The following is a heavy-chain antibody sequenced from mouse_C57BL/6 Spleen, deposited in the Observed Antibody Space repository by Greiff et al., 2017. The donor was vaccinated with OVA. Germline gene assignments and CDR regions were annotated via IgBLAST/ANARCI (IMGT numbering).Heavy chain of an antibody. V-gene: IGHV3-6*01. CDR3: ARVGWDTPMDY. CDR2: ISYDGSN. CDR1: GYSITSGYY. J-gene: IGHJ4*01. D-gene: IGHD3-3*01. Sequence: ESGPGLVKPSQSLSLTCSVTGYSITSGYYWNWIRQFPGNKLEWMGYISYDGSNNSNPSLKNRISITRDTSKNQFFLKLNSVTTEDTATYYCARVGWDTPMDYWGQGTSVTVSS.